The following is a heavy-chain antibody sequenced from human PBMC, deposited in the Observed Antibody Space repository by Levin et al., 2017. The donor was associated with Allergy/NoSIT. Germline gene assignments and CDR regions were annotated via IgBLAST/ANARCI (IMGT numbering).Heavy chain of an antibody. CDR2: IIPILGIA. D-gene: IGHD4-17*01. J-gene: IGHJ4*02. CDR1: GGTFSSYT. V-gene: IGHV1-69*02. Sequence: KISCKASGGTFSSYTISWVRQAPGQGLEWMGRIIPILGIANYAQKFQGRVTITADKSTSTAYMELSSLRSEDTAVYYCARLPLRTTVTTWSDYWGQGTLVTVSS. CDR3: ARLPLRTTVTTWSDY.